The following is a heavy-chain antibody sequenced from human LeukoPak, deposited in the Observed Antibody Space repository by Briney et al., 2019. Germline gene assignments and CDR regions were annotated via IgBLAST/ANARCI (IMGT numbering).Heavy chain of an antibody. Sequence: ASVKVSCKVSGYTLTELSMHWVRQAPGKGLEWMGGFDPEDGETIYAQKFQGRVTMTRNTSISTAYMELSSLRSEDTAVYYCARGDSYYYDSSEGAKGGMDVWGQGTTVTVSS. J-gene: IGHJ6*02. V-gene: IGHV1-24*01. CDR3: ARGDSYYYDSSEGAKGGMDV. CDR2: FDPEDGET. D-gene: IGHD3-22*01. CDR1: GYTLTELS.